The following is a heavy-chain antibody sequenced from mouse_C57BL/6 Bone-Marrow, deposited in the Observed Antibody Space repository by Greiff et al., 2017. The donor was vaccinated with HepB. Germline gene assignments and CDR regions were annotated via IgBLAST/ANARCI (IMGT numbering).Heavy chain of an antibody. V-gene: IGHV5-6*01. D-gene: IGHD1-1*01. CDR1: GFTFSSYG. CDR3: ARSDYGSSYWYFGV. Sequence: EVKLVESGGDLVKPGGSLKLSCAASGFTFSSYGMSWVRQTPDKRLEWVATISSGGSYTYYPDSVKGRFTISRDNAKNTLYLQMSSLKSEDTAMYYCARSDYGSSYWYFGVRGTGTTVTVSS. CDR2: ISSGGSYT. J-gene: IGHJ1*03.